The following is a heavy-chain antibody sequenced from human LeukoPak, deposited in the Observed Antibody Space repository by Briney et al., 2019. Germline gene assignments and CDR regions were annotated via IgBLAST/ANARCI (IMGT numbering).Heavy chain of an antibody. CDR1: GYFISSGYY. V-gene: IGHV4-38-2*02. CDR2: IYHSGRT. D-gene: IGHD6-13*01. Sequence: SETLPLTCTVSGYFISSGYYWGWIRQPPGKGLEWIGSIYHSGRTYYNLSLKSRVTISVDTSKNQFSLKLSSVTAADTAVYYCAREGDSNSVGWFDPWGQGTLVTVSS. CDR3: AREGDSNSVGWFDP. J-gene: IGHJ5*02.